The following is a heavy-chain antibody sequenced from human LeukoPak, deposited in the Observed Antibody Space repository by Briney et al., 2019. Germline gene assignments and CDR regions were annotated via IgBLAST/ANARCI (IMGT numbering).Heavy chain of an antibody. Sequence: GVLRPSCAASGFTFSSYWMSWVRQAPGKGLEWVTHIKEDGSQKDYVDSAKGRFTISRDNAKNSLYLQLNSLRAEDTAVYYCARVHWYFDFWGRGTLVTVSS. CDR1: GFTFSSYW. CDR3: ARVHWYFDF. J-gene: IGHJ2*01. V-gene: IGHV3-7*04. CDR2: IKEDGSQK.